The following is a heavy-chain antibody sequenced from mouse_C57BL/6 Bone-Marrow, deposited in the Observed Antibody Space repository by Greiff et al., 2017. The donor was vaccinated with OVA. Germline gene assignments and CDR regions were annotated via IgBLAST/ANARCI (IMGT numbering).Heavy chain of an antibody. D-gene: IGHD2-5*01. CDR1: GYSITSGYY. J-gene: IGHJ1*03. V-gene: IGHV3-6*01. CDR2: ISYDGSN. CDR3: ARKSLDYSNYVRYFDV. Sequence: EVKLLESGPGLVKPSQSLSLTCSVTGYSITSGYYWNWIRQFPGNKLEWMGYISYDGSNNYNPSLKNRISITRDTSKNQFFLKLNSVTTEDTATYYCARKSLDYSNYVRYFDVWGTGTTVTVSS.